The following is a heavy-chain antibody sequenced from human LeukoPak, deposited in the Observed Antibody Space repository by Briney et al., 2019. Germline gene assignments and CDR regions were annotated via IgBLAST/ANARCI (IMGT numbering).Heavy chain of an antibody. V-gene: IGHV5-51*01. CDR2: IYPGDSDT. J-gene: IGHJ3*02. Sequence: GESLKISCKASENSFTTSWIGWVRQMPGRGLEWMGIIYPGDSDTRYSPSFQGQVTISADKSTSTAYLQWSSLKASDTAMYYCANTRFKNLFDAFDIWGQGTMVTVSS. D-gene: IGHD1-14*01. CDR3: ANTRFKNLFDAFDI. CDR1: ENSFTTSW.